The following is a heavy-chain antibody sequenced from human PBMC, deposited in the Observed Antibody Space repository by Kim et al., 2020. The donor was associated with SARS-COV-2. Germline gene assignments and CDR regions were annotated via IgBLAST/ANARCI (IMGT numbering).Heavy chain of an antibody. D-gene: IGHD3-3*01. CDR3: ATGSGRIDY. J-gene: IGHJ4*02. CDR2: GET. V-gene: IGHV1-24*01. Sequence: GETIYAQKFQGRVTMTEDTSTDTAYMELSSLRSEDTAVYYCATGSGRIDYWGQGTLVTVSS.